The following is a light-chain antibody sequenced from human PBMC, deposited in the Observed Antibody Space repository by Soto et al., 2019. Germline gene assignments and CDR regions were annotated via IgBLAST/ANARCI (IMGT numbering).Light chain of an antibody. CDR1: SSDVGSSNL. J-gene: IGLJ1*01. V-gene: IGLV2-23*01. CDR2: EGS. Sequence: QSALTQPASVSGSPGQSITISCTGTSSDVGSSNLVSWYQQHPGKAPKLIIYEGSRRPSGVSGRFSGSKSGNTASLTISGLQAEDEADYYCCSFAGSITFYDFGTGTKVTVL. CDR3: CSFAGSITFYD.